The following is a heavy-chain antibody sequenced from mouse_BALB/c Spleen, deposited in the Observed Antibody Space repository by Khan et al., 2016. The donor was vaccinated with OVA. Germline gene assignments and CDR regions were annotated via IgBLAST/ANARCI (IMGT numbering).Heavy chain of an antibody. J-gene: IGHJ2*01. V-gene: IGHV3-2*02. CDR2: ISYSGNT. Sequence: EVQLVESGPGLVKPSQSLSLTCTVTGYSITTDYAWNWIRQFPGKKLEWMGFISYSGNTKYNPSLKSRISITRDTSKNQFFLQLKSVTTEDTARYYCARVYGGDFDYWGQGTTLTVSS. CDR1: GYSITTDYA. CDR3: ARVYGGDFDY. D-gene: IGHD1-1*01.